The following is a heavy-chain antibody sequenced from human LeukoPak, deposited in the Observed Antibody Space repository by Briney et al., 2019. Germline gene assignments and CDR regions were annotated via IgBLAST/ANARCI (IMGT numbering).Heavy chain of an antibody. V-gene: IGHV3-11*04. CDR3: ARDRGWIQHDI. CDR2: ISSSGSTI. CDR1: GFTFSDYY. J-gene: IGHJ3*02. D-gene: IGHD5-18*01. Sequence: GGSLRLSCAASGFTFSDYYMNWIRQAPGKGLEWVSYISSSGSTIYYADSVKGRFTISRDNAKTSLYLQMNSLRAEDTAVYYCARDRGWIQHDIWGQGTMVTVSS.